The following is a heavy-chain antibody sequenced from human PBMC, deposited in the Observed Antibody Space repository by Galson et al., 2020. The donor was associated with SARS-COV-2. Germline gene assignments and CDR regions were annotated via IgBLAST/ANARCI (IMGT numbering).Heavy chain of an antibody. V-gene: IGHV3-9*01. CDR2: IDWNSGRI. CDR3: ARELSAGWSYAAYYFDL. CDR1: GFTFDDYA. D-gene: IGHD6-19*01. J-gene: IGHJ4*02. Sequence: GGSLRLSCAASGFTFDDYAMHWVRQVPGKGLEWVSGIDWNSGRIGYADSVKGRFTISRDNRKRSLSLEMQSVREEDTALYYCARELSAGWSYAAYYFDLWGQGTLVTVS.